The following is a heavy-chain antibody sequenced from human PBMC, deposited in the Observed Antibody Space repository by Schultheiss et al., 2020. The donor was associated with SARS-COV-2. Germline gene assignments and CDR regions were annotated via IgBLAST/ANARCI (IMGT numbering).Heavy chain of an antibody. CDR1: GYTFTSYD. V-gene: IGHV1-8*01. CDR2: MNPNSGNT. CDR3: ARGLKQWTHNGYGYYYGMDV. J-gene: IGHJ6*02. D-gene: IGHD6-19*01. Sequence: ASVKVSCKASGYTFTSYDINWVRQATGQGLEWMGWMNPNSGNTGYAQKFQGRVTMTRNTSTSTAYMELSSLRSEDTAVYYCARGLKQWTHNGYGYYYGMDVWGQGTTVTVSS.